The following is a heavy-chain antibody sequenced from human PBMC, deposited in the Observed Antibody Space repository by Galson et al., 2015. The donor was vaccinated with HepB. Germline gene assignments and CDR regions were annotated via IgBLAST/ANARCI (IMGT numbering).Heavy chain of an antibody. V-gene: IGHV1-46*01. CDR3: ATIRVGFCITTSCKADDFDI. D-gene: IGHD2-2*01. CDR1: GYTFSTYY. J-gene: IGHJ3*02. Sequence: SVKVSCKASGYTFSTYYIHWVRQAPGQGLEWMGIINPSGGRTNYAQEFQDRVTMTRDTSTSTVYMRLSSLRSEDTAVYYCATIRVGFCITTSCKADDFDIWGQGTMVTVSS. CDR2: INPSGGRT.